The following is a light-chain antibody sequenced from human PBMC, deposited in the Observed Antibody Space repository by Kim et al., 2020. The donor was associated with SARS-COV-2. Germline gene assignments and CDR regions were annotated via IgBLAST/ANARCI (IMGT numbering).Light chain of an antibody. J-gene: IGLJ1*01. CDR3: AEWDDSLSGYV. CDR1: SSTIGSNY. CDR2: RNN. Sequence: GTRVTISGSGSSSTIGSNYVSWYQQRPGTAPKLLIYRNNQRPSGVPDRFSGSKSGTSVSLAISGLRSEDEADYYCAEWDDSLSGYVFGTGTKVTVL. V-gene: IGLV1-47*01.